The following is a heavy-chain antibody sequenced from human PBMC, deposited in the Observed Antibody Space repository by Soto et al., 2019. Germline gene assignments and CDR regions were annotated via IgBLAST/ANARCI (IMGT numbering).Heavy chain of an antibody. J-gene: IGHJ4*02. Sequence: SETLSLTCTVSGDSISSYYWSWIRQPPGKGLEWIGYIYYSGSTNYNPSLKSRVTISVDTSKNQFSLKLSSVTAADTAVYYCARDSSPSYSSDYWGPGPLVTLAS. D-gene: IGHD2-2*01. CDR2: IYYSGST. V-gene: IGHV4-59*01. CDR3: ARDSSPSYSSDY. CDR1: GDSISSYY.